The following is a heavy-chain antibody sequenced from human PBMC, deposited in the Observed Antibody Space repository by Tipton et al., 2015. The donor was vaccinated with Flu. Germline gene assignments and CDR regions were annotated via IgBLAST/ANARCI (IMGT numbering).Heavy chain of an antibody. V-gene: IGHV4-34*01. J-gene: IGHJ3*01. Sequence: TPSLTCAVYGGSFSAYYWSWIRQPPGKGLEWIGEVNPSGRTNYNPSLESRVTISGDTSKNQFSLKLSSLTAADTAVYYCAAHCSGGNCSHAFDVWGLGTMVTVSS. CDR2: VNPSGRT. CDR1: GGSFSAYY. CDR3: AAHCSGGNCSHAFDV. D-gene: IGHD2-15*01.